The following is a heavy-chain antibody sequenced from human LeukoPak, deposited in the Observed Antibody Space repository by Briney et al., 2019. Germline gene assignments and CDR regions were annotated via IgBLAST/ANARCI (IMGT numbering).Heavy chain of an antibody. D-gene: IGHD3-22*01. CDR2: MNPNSGNT. V-gene: IGHV1-8*01. CDR1: GYTFTSYD. CDR3: ARVYDSSGYPPIGY. J-gene: IGHJ4*02. Sequence: ASVKVSCTASGYTFTSYDINWVRQATGQGLEWMGWMNPNSGNTGYAQKFQGRVTMTRNTSISTAYMELSSLRSEDTAVYYCARVYDSSGYPPIGYWGQGTLVTVSS.